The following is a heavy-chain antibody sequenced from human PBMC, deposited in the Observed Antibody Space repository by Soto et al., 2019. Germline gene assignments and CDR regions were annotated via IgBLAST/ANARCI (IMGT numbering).Heavy chain of an antibody. CDR3: ARDPAIGVVTQYGMDV. V-gene: IGHV4-31*03. J-gene: IGHJ6*02. D-gene: IGHD2-21*02. Sequence: QVQLQESGPGLVKPSQTLSLTCTVSGGSISSGGYYWSWIRQHPGKGLEWIGYIYYSVSTYYNPSLKRRVTRAADTFKNQFSLKLSSVTAADTAVCYWARDPAIGVVTQYGMDVWGQGTTVTVSS. CDR2: IYYSVST. CDR1: GGSISSGGYY.